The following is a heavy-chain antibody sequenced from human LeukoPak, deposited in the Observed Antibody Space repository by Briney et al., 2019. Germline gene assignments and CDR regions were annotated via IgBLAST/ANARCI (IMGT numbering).Heavy chain of an antibody. V-gene: IGHV3-30-3*01. CDR1: GFTFSSYA. J-gene: IGHJ4*02. CDR3: ARDQRIGGSQIFDY. D-gene: IGHD6-25*01. Sequence: GGSLRLSCAASGFTFSSYAMHWVRQAPGKGLEWVAVISYDGSNKYYADSVKGRFTISRDNSKNTLYLQMNSLRAEDTAMYYCARDQRIGGSQIFDYWGQGTLVTVSS. CDR2: ISYDGSNK.